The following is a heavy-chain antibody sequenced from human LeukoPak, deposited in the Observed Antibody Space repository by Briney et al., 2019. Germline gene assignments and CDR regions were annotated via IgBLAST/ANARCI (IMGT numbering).Heavy chain of an antibody. D-gene: IGHD6-19*01. CDR3: ARDIAEQWLVRKYYFDY. V-gene: IGHV1-18*01. Sequence: ASAKVSCKASGYTFTSYGISWVRQAPGQGLEWMGWISAYNGNTNYAQKLQGRVTMTTDTSTSTAYMELRSLRSDDTAVYYCARDIAEQWLVRKYYFDYWGQGTLVTVSS. CDR1: GYTFTSYG. CDR2: ISAYNGNT. J-gene: IGHJ4*02.